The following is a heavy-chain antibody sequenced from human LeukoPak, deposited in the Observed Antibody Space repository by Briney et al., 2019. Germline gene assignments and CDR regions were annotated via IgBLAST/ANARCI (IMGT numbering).Heavy chain of an antibody. CDR1: GFTFSDHY. J-gene: IGHJ4*02. Sequence: GGSVRLSCAPSGFTFSDHYMSWIRHAPGKGLEWVSFISRGSVTFYADSVKGRFTLSRDNGRNSLYLQMNSLRVEDTAVYYCARWAGDGSGSLDYWGQGSMVTVSS. CDR2: ISRGSVT. V-gene: IGHV3-11*01. CDR3: ARWAGDGSGSLDY. D-gene: IGHD1-26*01.